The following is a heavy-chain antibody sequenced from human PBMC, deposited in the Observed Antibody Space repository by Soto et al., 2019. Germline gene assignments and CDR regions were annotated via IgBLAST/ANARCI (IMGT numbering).Heavy chain of an antibody. CDR2: MKSKSEGETT. D-gene: IGHD3-22*01. J-gene: IGHJ4*02. V-gene: IGHV3-15*01. Sequence: GGSLRLSCAASGFTFNNAWMGWVRQAPGQGLEWVGHMKSKSEGETTDYAAPVKGRFTISRDDSKNTVYLQMNGLTTEDTAVYYCTAQFYFDASGYSFDLWGQGTLVTVSS. CDR1: GFTFNNAW. CDR3: TAQFYFDASGYSFDL.